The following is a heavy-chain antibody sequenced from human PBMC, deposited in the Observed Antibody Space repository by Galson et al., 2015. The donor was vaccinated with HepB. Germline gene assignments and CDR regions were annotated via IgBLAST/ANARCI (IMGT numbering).Heavy chain of an antibody. CDR3: AREGRAAGQFDY. CDR1: GFPFSSYW. CDR2: ISNDGGST. J-gene: IGHJ4*02. D-gene: IGHD1-26*01. V-gene: IGHV3-74*01. Sequence: SLRLSCAASGFPFSSYWLHWVRQTPGKGLVWVSRISNDGGSTRYADSVKGRFTISRDNAKNTLYLQMNSLGVEDTAVYYCAREGRAAGQFDYWGQGTLVTVSS.